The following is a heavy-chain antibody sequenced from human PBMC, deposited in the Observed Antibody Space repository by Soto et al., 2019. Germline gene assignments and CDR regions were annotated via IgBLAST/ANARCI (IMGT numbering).Heavy chain of an antibody. CDR1: GYTFTTYY. CDR2: INPSGGST. Sequence: ASVKVSCKASGYTFTTYYMYWVRQAPGQGLEWMGIINPSGGSTSFEQKFQGRVTMTRDTSTSTVYMELISLTSEDTAVYYCARDVGMASRPYLDYWGQGTLVTVSS. J-gene: IGHJ4*02. V-gene: IGHV1-46*01. CDR3: ARDVGMASRPYLDY. D-gene: IGHD6-6*01.